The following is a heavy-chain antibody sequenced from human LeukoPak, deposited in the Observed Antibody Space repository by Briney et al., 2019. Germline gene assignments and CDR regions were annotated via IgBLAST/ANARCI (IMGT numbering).Heavy chain of an antibody. J-gene: IGHJ4*02. CDR3: AKDRYYYDSSSDY. Sequence: GGSLRLSCAASGFTFSSYAMSWVRQAPGKGLEWVSAISGSGGSTYYADSVKGRFTISRDNSKDTLYLQMNSLRAEDTAAYYCAKDRYYYDSSSDYWGQGTLVTVSS. CDR2: ISGSGGST. CDR1: GFTFSSYA. D-gene: IGHD3-22*01. V-gene: IGHV3-23*01.